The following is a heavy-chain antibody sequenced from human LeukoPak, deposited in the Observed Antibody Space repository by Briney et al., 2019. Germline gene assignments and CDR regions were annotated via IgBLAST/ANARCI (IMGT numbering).Heavy chain of an antibody. J-gene: IGHJ6*03. CDR2: FDPEDGET. CDR3: ARSDPPGYYFYYYMDV. D-gene: IGHD2-21*02. CDR1: GYTLTELS. Sequence: ASVKVSCKVSGYTLTELSMHWVRQAPGKGLEWMGGFDPEDGETIYAQKFQGRVTMTEDTSTDTAYMELSSLRSEDTAVYYCARSDPPGYYFYYYMDVWGKGTTVTVSS. V-gene: IGHV1-24*01.